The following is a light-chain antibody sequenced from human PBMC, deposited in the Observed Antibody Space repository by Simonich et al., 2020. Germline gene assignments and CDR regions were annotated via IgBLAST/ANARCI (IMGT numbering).Light chain of an antibody. V-gene: IGLV1-44*01. CDR2: GNS. J-gene: IGLJ3*02. CDR1: SNNVGSYA. Sequence: QSALTQEASVSGTVGQKVTLSCTGNSNNVGSYAVGWYQQISHGAPKTVMFGNSRPAGIPGRFSGSKSGTTASLTSSGLQPEDEADYYCSTWDYSLSAWVFGGGTKLTVL. CDR3: STWDYSLSAWV.